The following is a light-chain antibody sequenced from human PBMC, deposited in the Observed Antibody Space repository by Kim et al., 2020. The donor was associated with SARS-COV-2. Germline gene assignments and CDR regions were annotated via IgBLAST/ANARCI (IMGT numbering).Light chain of an antibody. CDR3: GADHGSGSNFVWV. CDR1: SGYSNYK. V-gene: IGLV9-49*01. J-gene: IGLJ3*02. CDR2: VGTGGIVG. Sequence: TVALSSGYSNYKVDWYQQRPGKGPRFVMRVGTGGIVGSKGDGIPDRFSVLGSGLNRYLTIKNIQEEDESDYHCGADHGSGSNFVWVFGGGTQLTVL.